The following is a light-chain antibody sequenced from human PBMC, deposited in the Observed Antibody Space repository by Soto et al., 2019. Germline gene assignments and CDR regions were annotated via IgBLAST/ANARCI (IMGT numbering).Light chain of an antibody. CDR2: SAS. CDR3: QQYYASPLT. CDR1: QRVLSRSDGRNS. V-gene: IGKV4-1*01. Sequence: DIVMTQSPDSLAVSLGERATVNCKSSQRVLSRSDGRNSLAWYQRKPGPPPRLLLVSASSRESGVPDRFSGSGSDTAFTLTISGLQAEDVAVDYCQQYYASPLTVGQGTKLEIK. J-gene: IGKJ2*01.